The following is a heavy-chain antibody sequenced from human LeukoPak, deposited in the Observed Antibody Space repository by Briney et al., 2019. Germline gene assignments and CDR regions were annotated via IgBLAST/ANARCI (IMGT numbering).Heavy chain of an antibody. J-gene: IGHJ4*02. CDR3: ARDQGGSFSFYD. D-gene: IGHD6-13*01. CDR1: GYTFTGYY. V-gene: IGHV1-2*04. CDR2: INPNSGGT. Sequence: GGSLRLSCAASGYTFTGYYMHWVRQAPGQGLEWMGWINPNSGGTNYAQKFQGWVTMTRDTSISTAYMELSRLRSDDTAVYYCARDQGGSFSFYDWGQGTLSPSPQ.